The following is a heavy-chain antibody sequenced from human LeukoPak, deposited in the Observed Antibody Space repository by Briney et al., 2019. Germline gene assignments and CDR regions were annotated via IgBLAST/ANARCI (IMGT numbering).Heavy chain of an antibody. CDR2: FDPEDGET. CDR1: GYTLTELS. Sequence: ASVKVSCKVSGYTLTELSMYWVRQAPGKGLEWMGGFDPEDGETIYAQKFQGRVTMTEDTSTDTAYMELSSLRSEDTAVYYCATDRNGVAKPYPLVDWGQGTLVTVSS. D-gene: IGHD3-3*01. CDR3: ATDRNGVAKPYPLVD. V-gene: IGHV1-24*01. J-gene: IGHJ4*02.